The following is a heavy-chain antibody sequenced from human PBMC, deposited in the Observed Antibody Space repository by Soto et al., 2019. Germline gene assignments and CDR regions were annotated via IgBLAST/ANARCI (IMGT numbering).Heavy chain of an antibody. CDR3: AKSLIPNYYYGMDV. CDR2: ISGSGGST. Sequence: GGSLRLSCAASGFTFSSYAMSWVRQAPGKGLEWVSAISGSGGSTYYADSVKGRFTISRDNSKNTLYLQMNSLRAEDTAVYYCAKSLIPNYYYGMDVWGQGTTDTVSS. D-gene: IGHD3-16*01. V-gene: IGHV3-23*01. CDR1: GFTFSSYA. J-gene: IGHJ6*02.